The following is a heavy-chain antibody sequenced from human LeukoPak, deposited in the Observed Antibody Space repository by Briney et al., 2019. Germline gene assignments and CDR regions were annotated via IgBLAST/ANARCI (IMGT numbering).Heavy chain of an antibody. CDR3: ARDAPVPYIVVVIASIPAFDI. D-gene: IGHD2-21*01. V-gene: IGHV1-69*10. Sequence: VKVSCKASGGTFSSYAISWVRQAPGQGLEWMGRIIPILGIANYAQKFQGRVTMTTDTSTSTAYMELRSLRSDDTAVYYCARDAPVPYIVVVIASIPAFDIWGQGTMVTVSS. J-gene: IGHJ3*02. CDR2: IIPILGIA. CDR1: GGTFSSYA.